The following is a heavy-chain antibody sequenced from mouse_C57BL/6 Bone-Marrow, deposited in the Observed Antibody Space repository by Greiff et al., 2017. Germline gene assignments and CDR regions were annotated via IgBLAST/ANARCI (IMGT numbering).Heavy chain of an antibody. D-gene: IGHD2-2*01. CDR3: ARYYYGYHRYFDI. CDR2: IYPGGGYT. Sequence: QVQLQQSGAELVRPGTSVKMSCKASGYTFTNYWIGWAKQRPGHGLEWIGDIYPGGGYTNYNEKFKGKATLTADKSSSTAYMQFSSLTSEDSAIYYCARYYYGYHRYFDIWGTGTTVTVSS. V-gene: IGHV1-63*01. J-gene: IGHJ1*03. CDR1: GYTFTNYW.